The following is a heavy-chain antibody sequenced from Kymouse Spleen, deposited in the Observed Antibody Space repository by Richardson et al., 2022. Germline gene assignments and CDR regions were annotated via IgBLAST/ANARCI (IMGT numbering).Heavy chain of an antibody. CDR1: GFTFSSYG. J-gene: IGHJ4*02. CDR3: ASNSGSYLFDY. D-gene: IGHD1-26*01. V-gene: IGHV3-33*01. CDR2: IWYDGSNK. Sequence: QVQLVESGGGVVQPGRSLRLSCAASGFTFSSYGMHWVRQAPGKGLEWVAVIWYDGSNKYYADSVKGRFTISRDNSKNTLYLQMNSLRAEDTAVYYCASNSGSYLFDYWGQGTLVTVSS.